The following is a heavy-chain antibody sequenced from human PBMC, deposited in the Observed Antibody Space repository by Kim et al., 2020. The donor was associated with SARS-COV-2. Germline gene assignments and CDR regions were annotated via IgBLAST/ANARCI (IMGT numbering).Heavy chain of an antibody. D-gene: IGHD3-10*01. CDR2: INPNSGGT. CDR3: ARTPREYGSGSYYQPNYYYYGMDV. J-gene: IGHJ6*02. Sequence: ASVKVSCKASGYTFTGYYMHWVRQAPGQGLEWMGWINPNSGGTNYAQKFQGWVTMTRDTSISTAYMELSRLRSDDTAVYYCARTPREYGSGSYYQPNYYYYGMDVWGQGTTVTVSS. CDR1: GYTFTGYY. V-gene: IGHV1-2*04.